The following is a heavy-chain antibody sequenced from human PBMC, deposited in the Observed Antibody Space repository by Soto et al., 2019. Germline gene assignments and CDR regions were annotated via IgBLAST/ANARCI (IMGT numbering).Heavy chain of an antibody. CDR2: ISSSGSST. V-gene: IGHV3-23*01. Sequence: GGSFCLYSAASGFSFSIYDTSLVRQAPGKGLEWVSSISSSGSSTYYADSVEGRFTISRDNPKNTLYLQMSSLSAADTAVYYCARRDCGSGANCEFGAPAFAYWGQGNLVTVSS. CDR3: ARRDCGSGANCEFGAPAFAY. CDR1: GFSFSIYD. J-gene: IGHJ4*02. D-gene: IGHD2-21*01.